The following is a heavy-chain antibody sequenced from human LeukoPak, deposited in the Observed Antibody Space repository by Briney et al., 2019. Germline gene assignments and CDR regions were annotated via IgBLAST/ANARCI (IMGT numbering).Heavy chain of an antibody. V-gene: IGHV3-21*01. D-gene: IGHD1-26*01. CDR2: ISSSSSYI. Sequence: GGSLRLSCAASGFTFSSYSMNWVRQAPGKGLEWVSSISSSSSYIYYADSVKGRFTISRDNAKNSLYLQMNSLRAEDTAVYYCARAGQYSGTYDFYYMDVWGQGTLVTVSS. CDR3: ARAGQYSGTYDFYYMDV. J-gene: IGHJ4*02. CDR1: GFTFSSYS.